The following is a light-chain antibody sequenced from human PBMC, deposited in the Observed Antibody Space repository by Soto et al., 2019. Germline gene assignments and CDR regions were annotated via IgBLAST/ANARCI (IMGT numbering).Light chain of an antibody. Sequence: EIVLTQSPGTLSLSPGERATLSCRASQSVSSGSLAWYQQKPGQAPSLLIYGASSRATGIPDRFSGSGSGTDFTLTISRLEPEDFAVYYCQQYGSSPPDTFGQGTKLEIK. CDR1: QSVSSGS. J-gene: IGKJ2*01. CDR2: GAS. V-gene: IGKV3-20*01. CDR3: QQYGSSPPDT.